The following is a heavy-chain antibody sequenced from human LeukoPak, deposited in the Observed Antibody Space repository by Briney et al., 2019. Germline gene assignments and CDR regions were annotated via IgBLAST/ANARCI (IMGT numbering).Heavy chain of an antibody. CDR3: ARRPLHSQNWLAP. CDR1: GARFTSYW. J-gene: IGHJ5*02. V-gene: IGHV5-51*01. Sequence: GESLKISCKGYGARFTSYWVAWVRQMPGKGLEWTGIIFPGDSDTRYSPSIQGQVTISVDRSISTAYLQWSSLKASDTAIYYCARRPLHSQNWLAPWGQGTLVTVSS. CDR2: IFPGDSDT.